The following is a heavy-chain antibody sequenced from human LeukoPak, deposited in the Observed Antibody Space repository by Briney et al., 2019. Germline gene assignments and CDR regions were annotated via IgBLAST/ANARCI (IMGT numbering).Heavy chain of an antibody. CDR1: GFTFTSYA. CDR2: ISNDGSIK. CDR3: AREEWAAAD. J-gene: IGHJ4*02. V-gene: IGHV3-30-3*01. D-gene: IGHD6-13*01. Sequence: PGGSLRLSCAASGFTFTSYAMHWVRQAPGKGLERMAVISNDGSIKYFADSVKGRFTISRDNSKNTLYLQVDSLRAEDTAVYYCAREEWAAADWGQGTLVTVSS.